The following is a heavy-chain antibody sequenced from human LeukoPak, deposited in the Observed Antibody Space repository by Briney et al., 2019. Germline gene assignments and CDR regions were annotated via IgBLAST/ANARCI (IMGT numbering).Heavy chain of an antibody. CDR1: GDSISSYY. CDR3: ARGGRRSYERYSDY. V-gene: IGHV4-59*01. J-gene: IGHJ4*02. D-gene: IGHD1-26*01. Sequence: PSETLSLTCTVSGDSISSYYWSWIRQPPGKGLEWIGYIYYTGSTNYNPSLKSRVTITVDTSKNHFSLKLTSVTAADTAVYYCARGGRRSYERYSDYWGQGTLVTVSS. CDR2: IYYTGST.